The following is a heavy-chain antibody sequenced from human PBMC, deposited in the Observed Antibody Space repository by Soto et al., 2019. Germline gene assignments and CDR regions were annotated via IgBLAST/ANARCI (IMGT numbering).Heavy chain of an antibody. CDR2: IIPLFRTP. J-gene: IGHJ6*02. D-gene: IGHD1-1*01. V-gene: IGHV1-69*12. Sequence: QVQLVQSGAEMKEPGSSVKVSCKTSGGTFSSSAISWLRQAPGQGLEWMGGIIPLFRTPDYAQKFQGRVTTAADESTSTAYMELSSRRSEDTAVYYCARDNDRIQLGGNYYYVLDVWGQGTTITVSS. CDR1: GGTFSSSA. CDR3: ARDNDRIQLGGNYYYVLDV.